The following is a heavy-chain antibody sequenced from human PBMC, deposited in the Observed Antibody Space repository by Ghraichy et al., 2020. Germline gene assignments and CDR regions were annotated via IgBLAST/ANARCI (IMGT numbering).Heavy chain of an antibody. V-gene: IGHV3-21*01. Sequence: LSLTCAASGFTFSDYSMNWVRQAPGKGLEWVSSVSASSNYIYYAGSVKGRFTISRDNARNSLSLQMNSLRAEDTAVYYCARGGDGYNSPGYWGQGTLVTVSS. J-gene: IGHJ4*02. D-gene: IGHD5-24*01. CDR1: GFTFSDYS. CDR3: ARGGDGYNSPGY. CDR2: VSASSNYI.